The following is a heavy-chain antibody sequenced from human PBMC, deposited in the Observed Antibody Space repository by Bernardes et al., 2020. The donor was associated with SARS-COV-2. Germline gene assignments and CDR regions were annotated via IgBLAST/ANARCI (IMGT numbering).Heavy chain of an antibody. D-gene: IGHD5-18*01. CDR2: IYSGGST. CDR1: GFTVSSNY. Sequence: SLRLSCAASGFTVSSNYMSWVRQAPGKGLEWVSVIYSGGSTYYADSVKGRFTISRDNSKNTLYLQMNSLRAEDTAVYYCARGGYSYGNYYYGMDVWGQGTTVTVSS. J-gene: IGHJ6*02. V-gene: IGHV3-53*01. CDR3: ARGGYSYGNYYYGMDV.